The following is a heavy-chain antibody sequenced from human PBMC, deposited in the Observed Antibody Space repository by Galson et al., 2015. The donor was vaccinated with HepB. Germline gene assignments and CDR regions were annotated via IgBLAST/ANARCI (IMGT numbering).Heavy chain of an antibody. CDR2: IWYDGSNK. J-gene: IGHJ4*02. V-gene: IGHV3-33*01. Sequence: SLRLSCAASGFIFSSCAMHWVRQAPGKGLEWVAVIWYDGSNKHYADSVRGRFTISRDNSRNTLYLQMNNLRAEDTAVYYYVREKSEGGGDCLDYWGQGTLVTVSS. CDR1: GFIFSSCA. CDR3: VREKSEGGGDCLDY. D-gene: IGHD2-21*02.